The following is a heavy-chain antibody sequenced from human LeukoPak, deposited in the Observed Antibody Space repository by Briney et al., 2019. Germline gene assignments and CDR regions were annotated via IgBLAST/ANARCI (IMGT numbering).Heavy chain of an antibody. V-gene: IGHV3-33*06. CDR1: GFTFSSYG. D-gene: IGHD2-21*01. CDR3: AKDRGIAKSLFYYGMDA. Sequence: PGRSLRLSCAASGFTFSSYGMHWVRQAPGKGLEWVAVIWYDGSNKYYADSVKGRFTISRDNSKKTLYLEMNSLRVEDTAIYYCAKDRGIAKSLFYYGMDAWGQGTTVSVS. CDR2: IWYDGSNK. J-gene: IGHJ6*02.